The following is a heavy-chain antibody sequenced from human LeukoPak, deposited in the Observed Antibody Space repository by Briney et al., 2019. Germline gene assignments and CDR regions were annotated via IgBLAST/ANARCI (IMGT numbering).Heavy chain of an antibody. CDR1: GFTFSSYA. CDR2: ISSNGGST. J-gene: IGHJ4*02. D-gene: IGHD6-13*01. V-gene: IGHV3-64D*06. CDR3: VAAAAGTFLDY. Sequence: GGSLRHSCSASGFTFSSYAMHWVRQAPGKGLEYVSAISSNGGSTYYADSVKGRFTISRDNSENTLYLQMSSLRAEDTAVYYCVAAAAGTFLDYWGQGTLVTVSS.